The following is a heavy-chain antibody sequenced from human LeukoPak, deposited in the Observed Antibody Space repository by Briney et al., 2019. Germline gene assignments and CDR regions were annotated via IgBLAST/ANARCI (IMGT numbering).Heavy chain of an antibody. D-gene: IGHD5-24*01. V-gene: IGHV4-34*01. Sequence: PSETLSLTCAVYGGSFSGYYWSWIRQPPGKGLEWIGEIDHSGSTNYNPSLKSRVTISVDTSKNQFSLKLSSVTAADTAVYYCVRDQLGGLLYDIWGQGTMVTVSS. CDR1: GGSFSGYY. CDR3: VRDQLGGLLYDI. CDR2: IDHSGST. J-gene: IGHJ3*02.